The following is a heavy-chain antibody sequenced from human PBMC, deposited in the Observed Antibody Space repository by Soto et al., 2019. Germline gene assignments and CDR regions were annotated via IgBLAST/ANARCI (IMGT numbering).Heavy chain of an antibody. Sequence: EVQLVESGGGLVKPGGSLRLSCAASGLTFSNAWMSWVRQAPGKGLEWVGRIKSKTDGGTIDYAAPVQGRFTISSDDSKDTLYLQMNSLKIEDTAVYYCHTGPRAYSGYERGYWGQGTLVTVSS. CDR1: GLTFSNAW. CDR2: IKSKTDGGTI. V-gene: IGHV3-15*01. D-gene: IGHD5-12*01. J-gene: IGHJ4*02. CDR3: HTGPRAYSGYERGY.